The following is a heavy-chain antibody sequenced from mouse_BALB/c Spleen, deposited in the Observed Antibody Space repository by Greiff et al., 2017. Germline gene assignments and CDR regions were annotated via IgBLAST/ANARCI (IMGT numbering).Heavy chain of an antibody. Sequence: VQLQQSGPELVKPGASVKISCKASGYSFTGYYMHWVKQSHVKSLEWIGRINPYNGATSYNQNFKDKASLTVDKSSSTAYMELHSLTSEDSAVYYCAREVPYYYAMDYWGQGTSVTVSS. J-gene: IGHJ4*01. CDR3: AREVPYYYAMDY. CDR1: GYSFTGYY. V-gene: IGHV1-31*01. CDR2: INPYNGAT.